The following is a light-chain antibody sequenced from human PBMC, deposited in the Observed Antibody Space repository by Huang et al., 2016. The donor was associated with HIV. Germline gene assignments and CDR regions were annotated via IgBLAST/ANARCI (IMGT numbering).Light chain of an antibody. V-gene: IGKV2-28*01. CDR1: PSLVHDNGYSS. CDR2: MAS. J-gene: IGKJ4*01. CDR3: MQSLQSLT. Sequence: DIVMTQSPLSLPVTPGEPASISCRSSPSLVHDNGYSSLDWYLKKPEQSQQVLIYMASVRAPGIPDRFSGGRSGTNFTLEINRVDAEDVETYYCMQSLQSLTFGGGTRVEIK.